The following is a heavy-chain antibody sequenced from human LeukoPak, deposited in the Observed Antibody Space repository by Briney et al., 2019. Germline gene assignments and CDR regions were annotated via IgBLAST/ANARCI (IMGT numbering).Heavy chain of an antibody. CDR1: GFTFSSYA. Sequence: PGGSLRLSCAASGFTFSSYAMSWVRQAPGKGLEGVSGISWNSGSIGYADSVKGRFTISRDNAKNSLYLQMNSLRAEDMAFYYCAKDIGVAAAGYFDYWGQGTLVTVSS. D-gene: IGHD6-13*01. J-gene: IGHJ4*02. CDR2: ISWNSGSI. CDR3: AKDIGVAAAGYFDY. V-gene: IGHV3-9*03.